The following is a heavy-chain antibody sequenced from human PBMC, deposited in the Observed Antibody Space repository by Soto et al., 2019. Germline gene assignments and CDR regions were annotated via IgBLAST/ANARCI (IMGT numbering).Heavy chain of an antibody. V-gene: IGHV4-30-4*01. CDR2: IYYSGST. D-gene: IGHD2-21*02. J-gene: IGHJ4*02. Sequence: QVQLQESGPGLVKPSQTLSLTCTVSGGSISSGDYCWSWIRQPPGKGREWIVYIYYSGSTYYNPSLECRVTTSADSSKRHFSCLLRSAPAAATAVYYWALSGGNSLDHWGQGTPVTVPS. CDR3: ALSGGNSLDH. CDR1: GGSISSGDYC.